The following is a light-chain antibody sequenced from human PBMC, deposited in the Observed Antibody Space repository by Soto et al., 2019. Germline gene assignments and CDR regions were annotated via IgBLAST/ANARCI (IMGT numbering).Light chain of an antibody. CDR3: HQRSNWPPLT. V-gene: IGKV3-11*01. Sequence: EIVLTQSPATLSLSPGERATLSCRASQSVGGYLDWYQQKPGQAPRLLIYDASNRARGIPARFSGSGSGTDFTLTISSLEPEDLAVYYCHQRSNWPPLTCGGGTKVEIK. J-gene: IGKJ4*02. CDR1: QSVGGY. CDR2: DAS.